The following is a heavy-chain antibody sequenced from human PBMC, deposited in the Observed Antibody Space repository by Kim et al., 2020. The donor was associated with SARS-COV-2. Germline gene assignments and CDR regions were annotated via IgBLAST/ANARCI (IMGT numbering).Heavy chain of an antibody. V-gene: IGHV4-31*03. CDR1: GGSISSGGYC. J-gene: IGHJ3*02. CDR3: ARVGYNYLGSFDI. CDR2: IYYSGST. Sequence: SETLSLTCTVSGGSISSGGYCWSWIRQHPGKGLEWIGYIYYSGSTYYNPSLKSRVTISVDTSKNQFSLKLSSVTAADTAVYYCARVGYNYLGSFDIWGQGTMVTVSS. D-gene: IGHD3-22*01.